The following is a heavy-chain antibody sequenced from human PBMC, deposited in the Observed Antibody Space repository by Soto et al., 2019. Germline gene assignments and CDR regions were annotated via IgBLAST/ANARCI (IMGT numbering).Heavy chain of an antibody. J-gene: IGHJ4*02. Sequence: EVQLVESGGGLVKPGGSLRLSCAASGFTVSNAWMSWVRQAPGKGLEWVGRIKSKTDGGTTDYAAPVKGRFTISRDESKNTLYLQMNSLKTEDTAVYYCTPGIPSRGYYFDYWGQGTLVTVSS. D-gene: IGHD2-21*01. CDR2: IKSKTDGGTT. CDR1: GFTVSNAW. CDR3: TPGIPSRGYYFDY. V-gene: IGHV3-15*01.